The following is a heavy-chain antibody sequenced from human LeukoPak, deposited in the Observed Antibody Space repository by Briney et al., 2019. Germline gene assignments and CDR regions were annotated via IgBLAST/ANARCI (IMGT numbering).Heavy chain of an antibody. D-gene: IGHD3-10*01. J-gene: IGHJ5*02. CDR3: GRWGVNAGLDR. Sequence: GGSLRLSCAAPGFTCDYWMAWVRQAPGKGLEWVANIWPDGSDKYHVDSVRGRFTISRDNAQNSLNLQMNSLRAEDSGVYYCGRWGVNAGLDRWGQGTLVIVSS. CDR2: IWPDGSDK. CDR1: GFTCDYW. V-gene: IGHV3-7*01.